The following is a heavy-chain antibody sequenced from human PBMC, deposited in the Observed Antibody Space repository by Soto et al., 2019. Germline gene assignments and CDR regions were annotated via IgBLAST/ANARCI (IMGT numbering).Heavy chain of an antibody. CDR1: GFTFSSYA. D-gene: IGHD3-10*01. CDR2: ISGSGGST. J-gene: IGHJ6*02. Sequence: GGSLRLSCAASGFTFSSYAMSWVRQAPGKGLEWVSAISGSGGSTYYADSVKGRFTISRDNSKNTLYLQMNSQRAEDTAVYYCAKGPPRALTPNYYYYGMDVWGQGTTVTVSS. CDR3: AKGPPRALTPNYYYYGMDV. V-gene: IGHV3-23*01.